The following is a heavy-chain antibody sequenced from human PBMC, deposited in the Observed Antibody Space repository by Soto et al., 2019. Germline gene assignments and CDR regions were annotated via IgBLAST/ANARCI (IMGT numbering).Heavy chain of an antibody. J-gene: IGHJ3*02. CDR3: ARDALAHDAFDI. V-gene: IGHV3-21*01. CDR1: GFTFSSYS. CDR2: ISSSSSYI. Sequence: GWSLRLSCAASGFTFSSYSMNWVRQAPGKGLEWVSSISSSSSYIYYADSVKGRFTISRDNAKNSLYLQMNSLRAEDTAVYYCARDALAHDAFDIWGQGTMVTVSS.